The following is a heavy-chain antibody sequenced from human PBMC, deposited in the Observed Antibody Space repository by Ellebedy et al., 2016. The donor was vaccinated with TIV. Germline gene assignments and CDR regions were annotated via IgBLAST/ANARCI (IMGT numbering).Heavy chain of an antibody. V-gene: IGHV1-18*01. CDR2: LNPYNGKT. CDR1: GYTFTDYG. CDR3: ARSYYDKSGYLKYYYYYLDV. D-gene: IGHD3-22*01. Sequence: ASVKVSCXASGYTFTDYGISWVRQAPGQGLKWMGWLNPYNGKTEYAEDLQGRVTVTTDTSASTVYMELRSLRSDDTAVYYCARSYYDKSGYLKYYYYYLDVWGTGTTVTVSS. J-gene: IGHJ6*03.